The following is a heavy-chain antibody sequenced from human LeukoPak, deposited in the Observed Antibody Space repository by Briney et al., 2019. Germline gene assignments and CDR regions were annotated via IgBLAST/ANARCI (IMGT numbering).Heavy chain of an antibody. CDR2: ISYDGSNK. CDR1: GFPFTSYA. Sequence: GGSLRLSCAASGFPFTSYAMHWVRQAPGKGLEWVAVISYDGSNKYYADSVKGRFTISRDNSKNTLYLQMNSLRAEDTAVYYCARDRQLRFLEWLLSHWGQGTLVTVSS. V-gene: IGHV3-30*01. J-gene: IGHJ4*02. D-gene: IGHD3-3*01. CDR3: ARDRQLRFLEWLLSH.